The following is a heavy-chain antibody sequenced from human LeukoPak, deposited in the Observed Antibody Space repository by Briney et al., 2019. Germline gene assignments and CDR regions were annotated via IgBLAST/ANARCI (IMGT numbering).Heavy chain of an antibody. Sequence: SETLSLTCAVYGGSFSGYYWSWIRQPPGKGLEWIGEINHSGSTNYNPSLKSRVTISVDTSKNQFSLKLSSVTAADTAVYYCARGGGIAARPGVGEDWGQGTLVTVSS. J-gene: IGHJ4*02. CDR2: INHSGST. V-gene: IGHV4-34*01. CDR3: ARGGGIAARPGVGED. CDR1: GGSFSGYY. D-gene: IGHD6-6*01.